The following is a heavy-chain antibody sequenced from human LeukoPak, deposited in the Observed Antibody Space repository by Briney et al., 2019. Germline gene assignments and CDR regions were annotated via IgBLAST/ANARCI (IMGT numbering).Heavy chain of an antibody. CDR3: AKDALGEFDY. D-gene: IGHD1-26*01. J-gene: IGHJ4*02. CDR2: ISSNGGST. Sequence: GGSLRLSCSASGFTFSSYAMHWVRQAPGKGLEYVSAISSNGGSTYYADSVKGRFTISRDNSKNSLYLQMNSLRTEDTALYYCAKDALGEFDYWGQGTLVTVSS. CDR1: GFTFSSYA. V-gene: IGHV3-64*04.